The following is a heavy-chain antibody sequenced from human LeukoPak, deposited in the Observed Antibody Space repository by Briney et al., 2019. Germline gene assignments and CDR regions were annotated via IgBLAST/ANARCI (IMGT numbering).Heavy chain of an antibody. D-gene: IGHD2-2*01. CDR3: ARVCSTSCRYYYYMDV. J-gene: IGHJ6*03. CDR1: GGSISSHY. Sequence: PSETLSLTCTVSGGSISSHYRSWIRQPPGKGLEWIGYIYYSGSTNYNPSLKSRVTISVDTSKNQFSLKLSSVTAADTAVYYCARVCSTSCRYYYYMDVWGKGTTVTVSS. V-gene: IGHV4-59*11. CDR2: IYYSGST.